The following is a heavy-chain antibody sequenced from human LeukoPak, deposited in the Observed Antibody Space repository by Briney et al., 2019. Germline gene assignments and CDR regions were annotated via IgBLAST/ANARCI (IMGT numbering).Heavy chain of an antibody. CDR3: AHLTNMDAFDI. CDR1: GFTFSSYE. D-gene: IGHD4/OR15-4a*01. V-gene: IGHV3-48*03. J-gene: IGHJ3*02. CDR2: ISSSGSTI. Sequence: GGSLRLSCAASGFTFSSYEMNWVRQAPGKGLEWVSYISSSGSTIYYADSVKGQFTISRDNAKNSLYLQMNSLRAEDTAVYYCAHLTNMDAFDIWGQGTMVTVSS.